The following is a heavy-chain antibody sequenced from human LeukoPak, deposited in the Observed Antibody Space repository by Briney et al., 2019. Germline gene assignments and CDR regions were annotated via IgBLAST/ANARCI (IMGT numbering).Heavy chain of an antibody. CDR1: GGSISSSSYY. J-gene: IGHJ4*02. D-gene: IGHD3-3*01. CDR2: IYYSGST. CDR3: ARSRITIFGDGGDFDY. V-gene: IGHV4-39*01. Sequence: SETLSLTCTVSGGSISSSSYYWGWIRPPPGKGLEWIGRIYYSGSTYYDPSLKSRVTISVDTSKNQFSLKLSSVTAADTAVYYCARSRITIFGDGGDFDYWGQGTLVTVSS.